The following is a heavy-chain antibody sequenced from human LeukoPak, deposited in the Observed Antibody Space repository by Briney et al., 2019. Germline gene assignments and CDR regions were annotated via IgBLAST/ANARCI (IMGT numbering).Heavy chain of an antibody. Sequence: SETLSLTCTVSGGSVSSGSYYWSWIRQPPGKGLEWIGYIYYSGSTNYNPSLKSQVTISVDTSKNQFSLKLSSVTAADTAVYYCARDRHYYDSSGYYPRMDVWGQGTTVTVSS. CDR2: IYYSGST. CDR1: GGSVSSGSYY. CDR3: ARDRHYYDSSGYYPRMDV. J-gene: IGHJ6*02. V-gene: IGHV4-61*01. D-gene: IGHD3-22*01.